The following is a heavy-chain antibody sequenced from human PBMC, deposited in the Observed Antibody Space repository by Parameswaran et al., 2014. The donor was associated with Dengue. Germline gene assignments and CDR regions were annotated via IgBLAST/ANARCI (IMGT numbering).Heavy chain of an antibody. D-gene: IGHD3-22*01. V-gene: IGHV3-53*01. CDR3: ARLYYYDSSGPGAFWYFDY. J-gene: IGHJ4*02. Sequence: VRQAPGKGLEWVSVIYSGGSTYYADSVEGRFTISRDNSKNTLYLQMNSLRAEDTAVYYCARLYYYDSSGPGAFWYFDYWGQGTLVTVSS. CDR2: IYSGGST.